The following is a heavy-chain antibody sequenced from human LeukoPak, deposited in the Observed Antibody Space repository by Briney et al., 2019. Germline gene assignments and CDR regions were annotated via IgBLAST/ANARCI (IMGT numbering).Heavy chain of an antibody. V-gene: IGHV4-34*01. Sequence: SETLSLTCAVYGGSFSGYYWSWIRQPPGKGLEWIGEINHSGSTNYNPSLKSSVTISVNTSKNQSSLKLSSVPAADTAVYYCARGLSSGWYRNWFDPWGQGTLVTVSS. D-gene: IGHD6-19*01. CDR3: ARGLSSGWYRNWFDP. CDR2: INHSGST. CDR1: GGSFSGYY. J-gene: IGHJ5*02.